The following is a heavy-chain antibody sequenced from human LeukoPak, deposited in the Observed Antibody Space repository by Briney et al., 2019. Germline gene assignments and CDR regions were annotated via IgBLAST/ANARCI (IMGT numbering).Heavy chain of an antibody. CDR1: GGTFSSYA. CDR2: IIPILGIA. D-gene: IGHD6-6*01. Sequence: ASVKVSCKASGGTFSSYAISWVRQAPGQGLEWMGRIIPILGIANYAQKFQGRVTITADKSTSTAYMELSSLRSEDTAVYYCARGSSSSLYFDYWGQGTLVTVSS. CDR3: ARGSSSSLYFDY. V-gene: IGHV1-69*04. J-gene: IGHJ4*02.